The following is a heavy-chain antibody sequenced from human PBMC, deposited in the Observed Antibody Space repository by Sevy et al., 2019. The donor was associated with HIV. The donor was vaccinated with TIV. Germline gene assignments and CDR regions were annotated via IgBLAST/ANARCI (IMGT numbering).Heavy chain of an antibody. CDR3: ARDHYDSLCGSYWYYFDY. V-gene: IGHV3-53*01. CDR2: IYAGGST. D-gene: IGHD3-16*01. J-gene: IGHJ4*02. CDR1: GFAVSSNY. Sequence: GGSLRLSCAASGFAVSSNYMSWVRQAPGKGLEWVSVIYAGGSTYYEDSVKGRFTISRDNSKNTVYLQMNSRRAEDKAVYYCARDHYDSLCGSYWYYFDYWGQGTLVTVSS.